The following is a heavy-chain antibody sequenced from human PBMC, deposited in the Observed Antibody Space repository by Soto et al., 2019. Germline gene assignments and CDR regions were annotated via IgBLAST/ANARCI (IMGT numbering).Heavy chain of an antibody. V-gene: IGHV3-23*01. CDR2: ISGSGGST. CDR3: AKDMYYYDSSGYFDY. CDR1: GFTFSSYA. D-gene: IGHD3-22*01. J-gene: IGHJ4*02. Sequence: GGSLRLSCAASGFTFSSYAMSWVRQAPGKGLEWVSAISGSGGSTYYADSVKGRFTISRDNSKNTLYLQMNSLRAEDTAVYYCAKDMYYYDSSGYFDYWGQGTLFTVSS.